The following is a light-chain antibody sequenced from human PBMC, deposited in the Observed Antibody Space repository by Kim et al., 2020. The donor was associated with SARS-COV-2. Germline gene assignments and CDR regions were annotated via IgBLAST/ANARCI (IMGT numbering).Light chain of an antibody. CDR3: NSFTTTSTGV. V-gene: IGLV2-14*03. CDR1: SSDIGAYDR. Sequence: QSVVTQPASVSGSPGQSITISCAGSSSDIGAYDRVSWYRQHPGKAPTLVISEVSQRPSGVSSRFSGSKSGITASLTISGLQADDEADYYCNSFTTTSTGVFGGGTQLTVL. J-gene: IGLJ3*02. CDR2: EVS.